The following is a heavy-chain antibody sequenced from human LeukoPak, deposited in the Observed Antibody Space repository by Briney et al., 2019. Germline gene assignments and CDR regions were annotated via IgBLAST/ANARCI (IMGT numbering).Heavy chain of an antibody. Sequence: SETLSLTCTVSGGSISNYYWSCIRQPAGKGLEWIGRMYSSGDTNYNPSLKSRVTMLADTSKNQLSLKLTSATAADTAVYYCARDSDKQPNRFDPWGQGTLVTVSS. V-gene: IGHV4-4*07. CDR2: MYSSGDT. CDR1: GGSISNYY. D-gene: IGHD1/OR15-1a*01. CDR3: ARDSDKQPNRFDP. J-gene: IGHJ5*02.